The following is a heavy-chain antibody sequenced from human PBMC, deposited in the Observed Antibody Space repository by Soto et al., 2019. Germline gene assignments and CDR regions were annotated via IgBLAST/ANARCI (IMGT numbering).Heavy chain of an antibody. V-gene: IGHV3-21*01. D-gene: IGHD6-13*01. CDR1: GFTFSSYS. Sequence: EVQLVESGGGLVKPGGSLRLSCAASGFTFSSYSMNWIRQAPGKGLEWDSSISSSSSYIYYADSVKGRFTIARDNAKNSRNLQMNSLRAEDTAVYYCAEQTRDYWSQGTLVTVSP. CDR3: AEQTRDY. CDR2: ISSSSSYI. J-gene: IGHJ4*02.